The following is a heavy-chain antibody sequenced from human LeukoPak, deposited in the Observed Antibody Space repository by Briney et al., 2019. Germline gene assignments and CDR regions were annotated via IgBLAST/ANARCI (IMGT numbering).Heavy chain of an antibody. CDR1: GFTFSGFA. CDR2: ISGSGDNT. J-gene: IGHJ6*01. V-gene: IGHV3-23*01. Sequence: GGSLRLSCAASGFTFSGFAMSWFRRTPGKGLEWVSGISGSGDNTLYADSVKSRFTISRDNSKNTLYLEMNSLRAEDTAIYYCAKMKGHPLPKYYMDVWGQGTTVTVSS. D-gene: IGHD1-26*01. CDR3: AKMKGHPLPKYYMDV.